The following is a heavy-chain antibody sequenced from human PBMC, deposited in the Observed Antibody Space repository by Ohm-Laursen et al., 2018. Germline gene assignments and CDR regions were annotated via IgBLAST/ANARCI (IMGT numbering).Heavy chain of an antibody. CDR1: GFTFSSYA. CDR3: AREGPRAISYYGSGSSDYYYYGLDV. D-gene: IGHD3-10*01. Sequence: SLRLSCAAFGFTFSSYAMNWVRQTPGKGLEWVSYISSSGGTIYYADSVKGRFTISRDNAKNSLHLQMNSLRAEDTAVYYCAREGPRAISYYGSGSSDYYYYGLDVWGQGTTVTVSS. CDR2: ISSSGGTI. V-gene: IGHV3-48*04. J-gene: IGHJ6*02.